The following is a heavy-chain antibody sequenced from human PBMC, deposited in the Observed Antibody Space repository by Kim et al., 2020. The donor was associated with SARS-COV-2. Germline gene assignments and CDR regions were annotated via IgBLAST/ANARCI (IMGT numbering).Heavy chain of an antibody. D-gene: IGHD6-13*01. CDR2: ISAYNGNT. CDR3: ARVTRVYSSTIWWFDP. CDR1: GYTFTSYG. V-gene: IGHV1-18*01. J-gene: IGHJ5*02. Sequence: ASVKVSCKASGYTFTSYGISWVRQAPGQGLEWMGWISAYNGNTNYAQKLQGRVTMTTDTSTSTAYMELRSLRSDDTAVYYCARVTRVYSSTIWWFDPWGQGTLVTVSS.